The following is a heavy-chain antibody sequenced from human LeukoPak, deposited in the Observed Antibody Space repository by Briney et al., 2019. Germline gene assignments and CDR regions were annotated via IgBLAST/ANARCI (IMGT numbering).Heavy chain of an antibody. J-gene: IGHJ3*01. V-gene: IGHV1-2*02. CDR3: ARGAFFHAFDF. CDR2: INTYSGYT. CDR1: GYTFTDLW. D-gene: IGHD3-3*01. Sequence: ASVKVSCKASGYTFTDLWIQWVRQAPGQGLEWLGWINTYSGYTIYAQKFQGRVTMTRDTSLTTTYMDLSRLTSDDTAVYYCARGAFFHAFDFWDQGTMVIVSS.